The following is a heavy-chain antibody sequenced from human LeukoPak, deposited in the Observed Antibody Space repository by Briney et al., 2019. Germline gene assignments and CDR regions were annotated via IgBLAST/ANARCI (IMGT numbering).Heavy chain of an antibody. CDR2: INHSGST. V-gene: IGHV4-34*01. Sequence: SGTLSLTCAVYGGSFSGDYWSWSRQPPGKGLEWIGEINHSGSTNYNPYLKSRVTISVDTSKNQFSLKLSSVTAADTAVYYCARSRYARYYFDYWGQGTLVTVSS. CDR3: ARSRYARYYFDY. D-gene: IGHD3-9*01. CDR1: GGSFSGDY. J-gene: IGHJ4*02.